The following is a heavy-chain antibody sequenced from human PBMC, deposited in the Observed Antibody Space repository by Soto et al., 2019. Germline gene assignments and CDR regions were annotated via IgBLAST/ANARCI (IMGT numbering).Heavy chain of an antibody. V-gene: IGHV1-18*01. CDR1: GYTFTSYG. Sequence: GASVKVSCKASGYTFTSYGISWVRQAPGQGLEWMGWISAYNGNTNYAQKLQGTVTMTTDTSTSTAYMELRSLRSDDTAVYYCARGHLPPRVLWFGELSGDYYGMDVWGQGTTLTVSS. CDR3: ARGHLPPRVLWFGELSGDYYGMDV. J-gene: IGHJ6*02. D-gene: IGHD3-10*01. CDR2: ISAYNGNT.